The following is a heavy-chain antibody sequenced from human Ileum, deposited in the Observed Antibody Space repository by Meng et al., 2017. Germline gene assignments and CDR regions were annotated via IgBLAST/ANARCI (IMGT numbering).Heavy chain of an antibody. J-gene: IGHJ4*02. CDR2: INPKSGAT. V-gene: IGHV1-2*06. CDR1: GYTFTDYF. Sequence: QVQLVQAWAEAKKPGASLKVSCKASGYTFTDYFVHWVRQASGQGLEWMGRINPKSGATAYAQKFQGRVTVTSDTSISTAYLDLISLTSDDTALYYCVRSNIFGWNPRDHWGQGTLVTVSS. CDR3: VRSNIFGWNPRDH. D-gene: IGHD3-3*02.